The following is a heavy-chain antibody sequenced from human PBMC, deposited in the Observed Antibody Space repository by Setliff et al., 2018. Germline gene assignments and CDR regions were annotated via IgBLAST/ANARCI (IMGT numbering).Heavy chain of an antibody. J-gene: IGHJ6*03. CDR1: GGSISSGNYY. CDR2: IYYSGST. Sequence: KPSETLSLTCRVSGGSISSGNYYWGLIRQPPGKGLEWVATIYYSGSTYSNPSLKSRLIISVDAPDNQSSVKLSSVTAADTAVYYCARHKSNGSGSYPSLYMDVWGKGIMVTVSS. V-gene: IGHV4-39*01. D-gene: IGHD3-10*01. CDR3: ARHKSNGSGSYPSLYMDV.